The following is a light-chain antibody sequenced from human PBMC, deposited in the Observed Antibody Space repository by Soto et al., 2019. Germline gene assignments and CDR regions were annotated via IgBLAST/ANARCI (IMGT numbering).Light chain of an antibody. V-gene: IGLV1-40*01. Sequence: QSVLTQPPSVSGAPGQRVTISCTGSSSNIGAGYDVHWYQQLPGTAPKLLIYGNTNRPSGVPDRFSGSRSGTSASLAITGLQADDEADYYCQSYDNSLSARVFGGGTQLTVL. J-gene: IGLJ3*02. CDR3: QSYDNSLSARV. CDR2: GNT. CDR1: SSNIGAGYD.